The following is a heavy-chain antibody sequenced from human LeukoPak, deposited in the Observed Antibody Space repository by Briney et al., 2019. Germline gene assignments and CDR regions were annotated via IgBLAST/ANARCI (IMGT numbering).Heavy chain of an antibody. CDR2: ILYDGSNE. CDR1: RFTFSSYA. D-gene: IGHD1-14*01. V-gene: IGHV3-30*14. Sequence: GGSLRLSCTVSRFTFSSYAMHWVRQAPGKGLEWVTVILYDGSNEYYADSVKGRFTISRDNSKNTLYLQMNSLRPEDTAVYYCARGPSRYNTSPGIHFDYCGQGTLVTVSS. CDR3: ARGPSRYNTSPGIHFDY. J-gene: IGHJ4*02.